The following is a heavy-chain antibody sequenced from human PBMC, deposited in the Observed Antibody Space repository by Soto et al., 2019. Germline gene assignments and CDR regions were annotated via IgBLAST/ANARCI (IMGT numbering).Heavy chain of an antibody. V-gene: IGHV1-2*04. CDR1: GYTFTGYY. Sequence: ASVKVSCKASGYTFTGYYMHWVRQAPGQGLEWMGWINPNSGGTNYAQKVQGWVTMTRDTSISTAYMELSRLRSDDTAVYDCARGGHCSGGSCSGWFDPWGQGTLVTVSS. CDR3: ARGGHCSGGSCSGWFDP. CDR2: INPNSGGT. J-gene: IGHJ5*02. D-gene: IGHD2-15*01.